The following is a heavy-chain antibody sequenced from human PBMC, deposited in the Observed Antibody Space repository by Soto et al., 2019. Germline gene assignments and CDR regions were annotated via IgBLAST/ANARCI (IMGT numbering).Heavy chain of an antibody. V-gene: IGHV3-23*01. J-gene: IGHJ4*02. Sequence: GGSLRLSCVASGFSFGTYAMTWVRQVPGKGLEWVSTISGGIGSTFYADSVKGRFTISRDISKKMLFLHMNGLRGEDTGTYYSAKGAARYFDYCGRGTMVTVSS. CDR2: ISGGIGST. D-gene: IGHD1-26*01. CDR3: AKGAARYFDY. CDR1: GFSFGTYA.